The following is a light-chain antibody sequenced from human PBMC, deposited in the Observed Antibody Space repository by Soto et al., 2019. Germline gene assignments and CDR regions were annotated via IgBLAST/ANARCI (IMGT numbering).Light chain of an antibody. J-gene: IGKJ3*01. CDR1: ESISDY. V-gene: IGKV3-11*01. CDR2: DAS. CDR3: QQRSDWAFS. Sequence: EIVLTQSPATLSLSPGETATLSCRASESISDYLGWYQQNPGQAPRLLIYDASNRATGIPGRFSGSGSGTDFTLTISSLEPEDFAVYYCQQRSDWAFSFGPGTKVDLK.